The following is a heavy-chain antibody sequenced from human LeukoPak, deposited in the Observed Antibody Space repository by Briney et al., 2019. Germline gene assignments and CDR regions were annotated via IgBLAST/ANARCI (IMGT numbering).Heavy chain of an antibody. V-gene: IGHV4-59*01. D-gene: IGHD2-15*01. J-gene: IGHJ4*02. Sequence: SETLSLTCIVSGGSISGYYWSWIRQSPGKGLEWTGNIFHSGTTNYYPSLKSRVTMSVDTSKNQFSLKLSSVTAADTAVYYCARGGGSWAFDYWGQGTLVTVSS. CDR3: ARGGGSWAFDY. CDR1: GGSISGYY. CDR2: IFHSGTT.